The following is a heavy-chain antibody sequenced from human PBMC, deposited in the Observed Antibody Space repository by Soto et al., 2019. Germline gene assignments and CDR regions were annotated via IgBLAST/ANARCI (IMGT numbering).Heavy chain of an antibody. V-gene: IGHV1-69*01. Sequence: QVQLVQSGAEVKKSGSSVKVSCKASGGSLSSFAISWVRQAPGQGLEWMGGIMPLFGTANYAQKFQGRVTITADESTSTAYMELSSRRSEDTAVYYCAREYYDSGGSRSLYYDYYGVDVWGQGTTVTVSS. CDR3: AREYYDSGGSRSLYYDYYGVDV. D-gene: IGHD3-22*01. J-gene: IGHJ6*02. CDR2: IMPLFGTA. CDR1: GGSLSSFA.